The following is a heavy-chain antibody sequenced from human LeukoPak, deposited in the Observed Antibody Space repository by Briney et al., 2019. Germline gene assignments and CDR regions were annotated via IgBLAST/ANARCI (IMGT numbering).Heavy chain of an antibody. CDR2: IRYDGSNE. CDR1: GFIFSAYA. J-gene: IGHJ4*02. Sequence: GGSLRLSCAASGFIFSAYAMHWVRQAPGKGLEWVAFIRYDGSNEYYADSVKGRFTISRDNSKNTLFLQMNSLRPEDTAVYYCAKDLPTYSSAWYADFDYWGQGTLVTVSS. D-gene: IGHD6-19*01. V-gene: IGHV3-30*02. CDR3: AKDLPTYSSAWYADFDY.